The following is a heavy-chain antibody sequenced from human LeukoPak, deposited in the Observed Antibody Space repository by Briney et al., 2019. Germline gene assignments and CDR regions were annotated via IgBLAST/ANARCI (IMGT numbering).Heavy chain of an antibody. CDR2: IKSKTDGGTT. CDR3: TTGLNYYGSSGYYYGGVYFDY. Sequence: KPGGSLRLSCAASGFTFSNAWMSWVRQAPGKGLEWVGRIKSKTDGGTTDYAAPVKGRFTISRDDSKNTLYLQMNSLKTEDTAVYYCTTGLNYYGSSGYYYGGVYFDYWGQGTLVTVSS. D-gene: IGHD3-22*01. J-gene: IGHJ4*02. V-gene: IGHV3-15*01. CDR1: GFTFSNAW.